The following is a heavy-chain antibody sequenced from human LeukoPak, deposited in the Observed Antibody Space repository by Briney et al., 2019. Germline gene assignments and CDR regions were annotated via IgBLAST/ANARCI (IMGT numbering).Heavy chain of an antibody. CDR3: ARGLIAVAGTLVY. CDR2: ISSSSSYI. D-gene: IGHD6-19*01. V-gene: IGHV3-21*01. Sequence: GGSLRLSCAASGFTFSSYSMNWVRQAPGKGLEWVSSISSSSSYIYYADSVKGRFTISKDNAKNSLYLQMNSLRAEDTAVYYCARGLIAVAGTLVYWGQGTLVTVSS. J-gene: IGHJ4*02. CDR1: GFTFSSYS.